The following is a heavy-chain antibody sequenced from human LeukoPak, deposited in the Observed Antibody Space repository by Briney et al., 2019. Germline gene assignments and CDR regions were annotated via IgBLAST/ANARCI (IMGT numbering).Heavy chain of an antibody. V-gene: IGHV3-11*04. CDR1: EFTFSDYY. D-gene: IGHD3-22*01. CDR3: ARDRGYGSGYHFDR. CDR2: IDGGGTIT. Sequence: SGGSLRLSCVASEFTFSDYYMSWIRQAPGKGREWVSYIDGGGTITYYADSARGRFTISRDNTKNSLYLQKSNLRPEDTAVYYCARDRGYGSGYHFDRWGQGTLVTVSS. J-gene: IGHJ4*02.